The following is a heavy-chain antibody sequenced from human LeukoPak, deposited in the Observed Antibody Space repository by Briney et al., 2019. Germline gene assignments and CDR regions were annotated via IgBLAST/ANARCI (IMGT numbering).Heavy chain of an antibody. J-gene: IGHJ4*02. CDR1: GFTFSSYG. Sequence: GGSLRLSCAASGFTFSSYGMHWVRQAPGKGLQWVAVIWYDGSNKYYADSVKGLFTISRDNSKNTLYLEMNSLRAEDTAVYYCARDYYYDSSGYWDYYFDYWGQGTLVSVSS. CDR2: IWYDGSNK. D-gene: IGHD3-22*01. V-gene: IGHV3-33*01. CDR3: ARDYYYDSSGYWDYYFDY.